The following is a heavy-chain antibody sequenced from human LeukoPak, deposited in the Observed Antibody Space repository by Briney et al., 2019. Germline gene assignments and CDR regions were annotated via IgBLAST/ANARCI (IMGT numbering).Heavy chain of an antibody. CDR2: INHSGST. CDR1: GGSFSGYY. V-gene: IGHV4-34*01. Sequence: PSETLSLTCAVYGGSFSGYYWSWIRQPPGKGLEWIGEINHSGSTNYNPSLKSRVTISVDTSKNQFSLKLSSVTAADTAVYYCARALRYVGGYYGYFDYWGQGTLVTVSS. CDR3: ARALRYVGGYYGYFDY. J-gene: IGHJ4*02. D-gene: IGHD3-22*01.